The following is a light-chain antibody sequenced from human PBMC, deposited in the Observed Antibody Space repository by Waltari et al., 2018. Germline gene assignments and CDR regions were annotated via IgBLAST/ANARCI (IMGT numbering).Light chain of an antibody. J-gene: IGKJ5*01. CDR1: QTIVGW. V-gene: IGKV1-5*03. Sequence: EIQMTQSTSTLSATVGDRVTITCRASQTIVGWLAWYQQKPGKAPKLLIYQASSLESGVPSMFSGSGSGTEFTLTISSLQPDDFATYYCQQYNSYPITFGQGTRLEIK. CDR3: QQYNSYPIT. CDR2: QAS.